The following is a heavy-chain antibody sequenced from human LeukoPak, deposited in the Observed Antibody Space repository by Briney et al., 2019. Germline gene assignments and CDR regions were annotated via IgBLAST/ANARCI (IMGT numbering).Heavy chain of an antibody. V-gene: IGHV3-21*06. CDR2: IFGDGPGL. Sequence: GGSLRLSCEASGFSFSASSMNWVRQAPGQGLEWVSSIFGDGPGLYYADSVKGRFTISRDNGKNSVYLEMNSLRDDDTAVYYCTREGGSTDAGFWGQGTLVTVSS. D-gene: IGHD5/OR15-5a*01. CDR1: GFSFSASS. J-gene: IGHJ4*02. CDR3: TREGGSTDAGF.